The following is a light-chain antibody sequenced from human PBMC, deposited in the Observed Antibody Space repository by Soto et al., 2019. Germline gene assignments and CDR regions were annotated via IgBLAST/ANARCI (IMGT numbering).Light chain of an antibody. J-gene: IGLJ2*01. V-gene: IGLV1-40*01. CDR2: DNT. CDR1: SSNIGAGFD. CDR3: QSYDNSLSGPVV. Sequence: QSVLTQPPSVSGAPGQSVTISCTGSSSNIGAGFDVHWYQQLPETAPKLLIYDNTNRPSGVPDRFSGSKSGTSASLAITGLRAEDEGDYFCQSYDNSLSGPVVFGGGTKLTVL.